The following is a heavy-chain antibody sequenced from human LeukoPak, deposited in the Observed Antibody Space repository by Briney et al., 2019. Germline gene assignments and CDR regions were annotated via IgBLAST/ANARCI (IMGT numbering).Heavy chain of an antibody. Sequence: GGSLRLSCAASGFTFSSYSMNWVRQAPGKGLEWVSSISSSSSYIYYADSVKGRFTISRDNSKNTLYLQMNSLRAEDTAVYYCAREDHSGWYGTGGDYWGQGTLVTVSS. CDR1: GFTFSSYS. CDR3: AREDHSGWYGTGGDY. D-gene: IGHD6-19*01. V-gene: IGHV3-21*01. CDR2: ISSSSSYI. J-gene: IGHJ4*02.